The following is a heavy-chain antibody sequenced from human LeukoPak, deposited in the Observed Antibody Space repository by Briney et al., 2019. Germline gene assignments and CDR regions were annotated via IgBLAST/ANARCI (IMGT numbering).Heavy chain of an antibody. CDR3: ARYIAAAVHFDP. D-gene: IGHD6-13*01. CDR2: IDYSGST. J-gene: IGHJ5*02. V-gene: IGHV4-59*01. CDR1: GGSISSYY. Sequence: SETLSLTCTVSGGSISSYYWSWIRQPPGKGLEWIGYIDYSGSTNYNPSLKSRVTISVDTSKNQFSLKLSSVTAADTAVYYCARYIAAAVHFDPWGQGTLVTVSS.